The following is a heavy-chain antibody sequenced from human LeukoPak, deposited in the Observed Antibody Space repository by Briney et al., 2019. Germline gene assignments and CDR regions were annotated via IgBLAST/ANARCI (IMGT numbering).Heavy chain of an antibody. V-gene: IGHV4-38-2*02. CDR2: IYYSGNT. J-gene: IGHJ4*02. D-gene: IGHD2-8*01. Sequence: PSETLSLTCAVSGYSIISGFYWAWIRQPPGKGLEWLGIIYYSGNTYYNPSLKSRLTISVDTSKNEFSLKLSSVTAADTAVYYCARDNGGDDPLTLDYWGQGTLVTVSS. CDR3: ARDNGGDDPLTLDY. CDR1: GYSIISGFY.